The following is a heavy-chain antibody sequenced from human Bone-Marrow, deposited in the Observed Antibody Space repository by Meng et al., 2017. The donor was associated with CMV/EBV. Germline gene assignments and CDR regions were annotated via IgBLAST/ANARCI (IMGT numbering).Heavy chain of an antibody. Sequence: ASVKVSCKASGYTFTGYFIHWVRQAPGQGLEWMGWINPNSGGTNYAQKFQGRVTMTRDTSISTAYMELSRLRSDDTAVYYCARGPYRLYQLLYGFDYWGQGTRVTVSS. CDR3: ARGPYRLYQLLYGFDY. V-gene: IGHV1-2*02. CDR1: GYTFTGYF. D-gene: IGHD2-2*02. J-gene: IGHJ4*02. CDR2: INPNSGGT.